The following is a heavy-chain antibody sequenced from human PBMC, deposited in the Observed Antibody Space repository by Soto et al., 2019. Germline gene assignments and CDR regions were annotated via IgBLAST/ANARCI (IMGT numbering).Heavy chain of an antibody. D-gene: IGHD1-26*01. CDR2: ISSNGGST. CDR3: VKDRWVDY. J-gene: IGHJ4*02. V-gene: IGHV3-64D*06. CDR1: GFTFITYA. Sequence: LRLSCSASGFTFITYAMHWVRQAPGKGLEYVSSISSNGGSTYYAESVKGRFAISRENSKNTLHLQMSSLRVEDTAVYYCVKDRWVDYWGQGTLVTVSS.